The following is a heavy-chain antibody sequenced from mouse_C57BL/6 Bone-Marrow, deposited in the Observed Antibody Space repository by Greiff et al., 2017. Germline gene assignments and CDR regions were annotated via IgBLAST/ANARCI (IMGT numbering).Heavy chain of an antibody. CDR1: GFTFSSYG. V-gene: IGHV5-6*01. Sequence: EVNVVESGGDLVKPGGSLTLSCAASGFTFSSYGMSWVRQTPDKRLEWVATISSGGSYTYYPDSVKGRFTISRDNAKHTLYLQMSSLKSEDTAMYYCARDPFYYGSSDWYFDVWGTGTTVTVSS. CDR3: ARDPFYYGSSDWYFDV. CDR2: ISSGGSYT. J-gene: IGHJ1*03. D-gene: IGHD1-1*01.